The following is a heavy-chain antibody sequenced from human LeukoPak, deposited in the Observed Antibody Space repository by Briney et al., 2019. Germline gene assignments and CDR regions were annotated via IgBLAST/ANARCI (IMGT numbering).Heavy chain of an antibody. D-gene: IGHD3-22*01. Sequence: PSGTLSLTCTVSGGSIRSYYWSWIRQPPGKGLEWIGYIYYSGSTNYNPSLKSRVTISVDTSRNQFSLNVSSVTAADTAVYYCARDGYYYDSSGYYEKMYYFDYWGQGTLVTVSS. V-gene: IGHV4-59*01. CDR1: GGSIRSYY. CDR2: IYYSGST. J-gene: IGHJ4*02. CDR3: ARDGYYYDSSGYYEKMYYFDY.